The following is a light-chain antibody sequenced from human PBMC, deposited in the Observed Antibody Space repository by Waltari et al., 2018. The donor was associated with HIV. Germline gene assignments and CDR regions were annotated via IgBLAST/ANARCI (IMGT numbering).Light chain of an antibody. Sequence: DIQLTQSPSFLSASVGDRVTITCRAGQDISSYLAWYQQKPGKAPKLLIYAASTVQNGVPSRFSGSGSGTEFTLTISSLQPEDFATYYCQQLNSFPHTFGQGTELEI. CDR3: QQLNSFPHT. J-gene: IGKJ2*01. CDR1: QDISSY. V-gene: IGKV1-9*01. CDR2: AAS.